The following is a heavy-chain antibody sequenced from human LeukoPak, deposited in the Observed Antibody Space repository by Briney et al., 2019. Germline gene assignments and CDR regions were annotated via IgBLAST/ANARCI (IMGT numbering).Heavy chain of an antibody. D-gene: IGHD1-26*01. CDR3: ARDKLGWFDP. CDR2: IYHSGST. V-gene: IGHV4-38-2*02. Sequence: PSETLSLTCTVSGYSISSGYYWGWIRQPPGKGLEWIGSIYHSGSTYYNPSLKSRVTISVDTSKNQFSLKLSSVTAADTAVYYCARDKLGWFDPWGQGTLVTVSS. J-gene: IGHJ5*02. CDR1: GYSISSGYY.